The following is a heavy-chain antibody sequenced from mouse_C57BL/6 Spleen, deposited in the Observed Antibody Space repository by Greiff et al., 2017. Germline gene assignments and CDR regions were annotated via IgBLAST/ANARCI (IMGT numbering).Heavy chain of an antibody. CDR1: GYTFTSYW. V-gene: IGHV1-50*01. D-gene: IGHD1-1*01. Sequence: QVQLQQPGAELVKPGASVKLSCKASGYTFTSYWMQWVKQRPGQGLEWIGEIDPSDSYTNYNPKFKGKATLTVDTSSSTASMQLSILSSEDSAVYYCARFTTVVAPDVWGPGTTLTVSS. J-gene: IGHJ2*01. CDR3: ARFTTVVAPDV. CDR2: IDPSDSYT.